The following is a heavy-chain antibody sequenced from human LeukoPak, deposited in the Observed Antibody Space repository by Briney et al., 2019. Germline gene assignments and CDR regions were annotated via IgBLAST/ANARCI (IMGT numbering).Heavy chain of an antibody. CDR3: ARVVGLNEWEPHY. J-gene: IGHJ4*02. V-gene: IGHV1-18*04. CDR2: ISPYNGNT. D-gene: IGHD1-26*01. Sequence: ASVKVSCKASGYTFTGYYMHWVRQAPGEGLEWMGWISPYNGNTYYVEKFQGRVTMTADTSTSTAYMEVRSLRSDDTAVYYCARVVGLNEWEPHYWGQGTLVTVSS. CDR1: GYTFTGYY.